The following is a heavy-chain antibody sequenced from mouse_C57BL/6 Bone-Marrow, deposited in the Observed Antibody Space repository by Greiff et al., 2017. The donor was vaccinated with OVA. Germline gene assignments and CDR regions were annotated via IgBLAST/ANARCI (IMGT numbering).Heavy chain of an antibody. Sequence: QVQLQQPGAELVMPGASVKLSCKASGYTFTSYWMHWVKQRPGQGLEWIGEIDPSDRSTNYNQKFKGKSTLTVDKSSSTAYMQLSSLTSEDSAVYDCARGVDGNYVVDYDAMDYWGQGTSVTVSS. CDR3: ARGVDGNYVVDYDAMDY. J-gene: IGHJ4*01. CDR2: IDPSDRST. D-gene: IGHD2-1*01. CDR1: GYTFTSYW. V-gene: IGHV1-69*01.